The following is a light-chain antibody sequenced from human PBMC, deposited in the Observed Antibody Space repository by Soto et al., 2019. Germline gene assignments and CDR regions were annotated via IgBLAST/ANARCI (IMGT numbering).Light chain of an antibody. J-gene: IGKJ1*01. CDR2: DAS. CDR1: QSVSSY. V-gene: IGKV3-11*01. CDR3: QQRSNWPWWM. Sequence: EIVLTQSPATLSLSPGERATLSCRASQSVSSYLAWYQQKPGQAPRLLSYDASNRATGIPARFSGSGSGTDFTLTISSLGPEDFAVYYCQQRSNWPWWMFGQGTKVEIK.